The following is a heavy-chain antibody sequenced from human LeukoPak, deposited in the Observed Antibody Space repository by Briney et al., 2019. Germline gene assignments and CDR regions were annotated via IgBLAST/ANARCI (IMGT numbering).Heavy chain of an antibody. CDR1: GGTFSGYA. D-gene: IGHD3-3*01. CDR2: IIPIFGTA. Sequence: SVKVSCKASGGTFSGYAISWVRQAPGQGLEWMGGIIPIFGTANYAQKFQGRVTITADESTSTAYMELSSLRSEDTAVYYCATPGKAITIFGVVNNYYYYMDVWGKGTTVTVSS. J-gene: IGHJ6*03. V-gene: IGHV1-69*13. CDR3: ATPGKAITIFGVVNNYYYYMDV.